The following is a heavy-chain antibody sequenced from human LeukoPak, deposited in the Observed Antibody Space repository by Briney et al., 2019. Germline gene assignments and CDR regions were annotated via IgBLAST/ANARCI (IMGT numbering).Heavy chain of an antibody. CDR3: ARRGYSYGFTALYYYYYMDV. CDR2: INPNSGGT. V-gene: IGHV1-2*02. Sequence: GASVKVSCKASGYTFTGYYMHWVRQAPGQGLEWMGWINPNSGGTNYAQKFQGRVTMTRDTSISTAYMELSRLRSDDTAVYYCARRGYSYGFTALYYYYYMDVWGKGTTVTVS. D-gene: IGHD5-18*01. J-gene: IGHJ6*03. CDR1: GYTFTGYY.